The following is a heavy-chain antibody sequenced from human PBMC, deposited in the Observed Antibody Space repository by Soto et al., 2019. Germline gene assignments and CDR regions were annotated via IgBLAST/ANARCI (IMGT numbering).Heavy chain of an antibody. CDR2: IYHSGST. V-gene: IGHV4-30-2*02. CDR1: GGSISSGGYS. CDR3: ARYKSNYYYGMDV. D-gene: IGHD5-12*01. Sequence: SETLSLTCAVSGGSISSGGYSWSWIRQPPGKGLEWIGYIYHSGSTYYNPSLKSRVTISVDTSKNQFSLKLSSVTAADTAVYYCARYKSNYYYGMDVWGQGTTVTVSS. J-gene: IGHJ6*02.